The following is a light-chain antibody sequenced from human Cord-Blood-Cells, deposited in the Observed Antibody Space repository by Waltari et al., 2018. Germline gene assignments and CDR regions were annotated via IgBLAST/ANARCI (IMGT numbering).Light chain of an antibody. V-gene: IGLV1-44*01. CDR2: SKN. J-gene: IGLJ1*01. CDR1: SPNIGSNT. Sequence: QSVLTQPPSASGTPGQRVTISCSGSSPNIGSNTVNWYQQLPGTAPKRLISSKNQRPSGGPDRFSGAKSGTSASLAISGLQSDDEADYYCAAWDDSLNGYVFGTGTKVTVL. CDR3: AAWDDSLNGYV.